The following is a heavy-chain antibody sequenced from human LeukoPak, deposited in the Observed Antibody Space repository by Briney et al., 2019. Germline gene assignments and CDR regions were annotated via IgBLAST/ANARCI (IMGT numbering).Heavy chain of an antibody. J-gene: IGHJ4*02. CDR1: GGSISSYY. D-gene: IGHD6-13*01. CDR3: ARSSSSWPFDY. CDR2: TYYSGST. V-gene: IGHV4-59*01. Sequence: SETLSLTCTVSGGSISSYYWSWIRQPPGKGLEWIGYTYYSGSTNYNPSLKSRVTISVDTSKNQFSLKLSSVIAADTAVYYCARSSSSWPFDYWGQGTLVTVSS.